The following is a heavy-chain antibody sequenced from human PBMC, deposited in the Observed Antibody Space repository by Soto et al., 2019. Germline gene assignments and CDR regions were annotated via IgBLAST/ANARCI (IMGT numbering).Heavy chain of an antibody. V-gene: IGHV1-69*08. D-gene: IGHD6-19*01. CDR2: IIPVLGTV. CDR1: GGTFTSYA. J-gene: IGHJ4*02. Sequence: QVQLVQSGTEVKKPASSVKVSCKASGGTFTSYAFSWVRQAPGQGLEWMGRIIPVLGTVDYAQNFQGRVTITADRPTTTVYMELSSLRSDDTAVYYCAKAGLGITRRYYDSWGQGTLVTVSS. CDR3: AKAGLGITRRYYDS.